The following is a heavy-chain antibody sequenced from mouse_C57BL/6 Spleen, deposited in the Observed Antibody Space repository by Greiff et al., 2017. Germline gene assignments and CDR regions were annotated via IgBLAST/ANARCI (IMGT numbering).Heavy chain of an antibody. CDR1: GYSFTGYY. D-gene: IGHD1-1*01. CDR3: ARWEYYGSNFDY. J-gene: IGHJ2*01. V-gene: IGHV1-42*01. CDR2: INPSTGGT. Sequence: VQLQQSGPELVKPGASVKISCKASGYSFTGYYMNWVKQSPEKSLEWIGEINPSTGGTTYNQKFKAKATLTVDKSSSTAYMQLKSLTSEDSAVYYCARWEYYGSNFDYWGQGTTLTVSS.